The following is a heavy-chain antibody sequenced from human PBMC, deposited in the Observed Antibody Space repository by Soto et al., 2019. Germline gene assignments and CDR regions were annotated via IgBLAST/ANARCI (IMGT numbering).Heavy chain of an antibody. V-gene: IGHV4-59*01. CDR3: ARGYQSGRYWFDP. Sequence: SETLSLTCTVSVGSISSYYWSWIRQPPGKGLEWIGYIYYSGSTNYNPSLKSRVTISVDTSKNQFSLKLSSVTAADTAVYYCARGYQSGRYWFDPWGQGTLVTVSS. D-gene: IGHD3-10*01. CDR1: VGSISSYY. J-gene: IGHJ5*02. CDR2: IYYSGST.